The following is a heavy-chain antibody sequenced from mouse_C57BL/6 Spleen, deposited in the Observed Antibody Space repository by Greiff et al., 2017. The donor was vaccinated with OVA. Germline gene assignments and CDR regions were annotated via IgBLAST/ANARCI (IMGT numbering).Heavy chain of an antibody. CDR1: GYTFTSYW. Sequence: VQLQQPGAELVMPGASVKLSCKASGYTFTSYWMHWVKQRPGQGLEWIGEIDPSDSYTNYNQKFKGKSTLTVDKSSSTAYMQLSSLTSEDSAVYYCARSYYGSSYQYYFDYWGQGTTLTVSS. V-gene: IGHV1-69*01. J-gene: IGHJ2*01. CDR2: IDPSDSYT. D-gene: IGHD1-1*01. CDR3: ARSYYGSSYQYYFDY.